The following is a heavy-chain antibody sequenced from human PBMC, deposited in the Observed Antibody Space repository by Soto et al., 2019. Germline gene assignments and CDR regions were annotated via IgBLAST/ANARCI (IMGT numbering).Heavy chain of an antibody. CDR3: ARFTRRSSGDY. CDR1: GFTFNTYW. J-gene: IGHJ4*02. CDR2: IKEDGSEK. D-gene: IGHD6-25*01. Sequence: GGSLRLSCAASGFTFNTYWMSWVRQAPGKGLQWVANIKEDGSEKYDVDSVKGRFTISRDNAKNLLYLQMNSLGAGDTAMYYCARFTRRSSGDYWGQGTLVTVSS. V-gene: IGHV3-7*01.